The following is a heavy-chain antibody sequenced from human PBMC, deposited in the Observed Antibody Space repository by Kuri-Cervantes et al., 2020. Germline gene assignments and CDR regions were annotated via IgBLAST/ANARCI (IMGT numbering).Heavy chain of an antibody. CDR3: ARDYGDSFDY. CDR2: IWYDGSNK. D-gene: IGHD4-17*01. CDR1: GFTFSSYS. V-gene: IGHV3-33*08. Sequence: GESLKISCAASGFTFSSYSMNWVRQAPGKGLEWVAVIWYDGSNKYYADSVKGRFTISRDNSKNTLYLQMNSLRAEDTAVYYCARDYGDSFDYWGQGTLVTVSS. J-gene: IGHJ4*02.